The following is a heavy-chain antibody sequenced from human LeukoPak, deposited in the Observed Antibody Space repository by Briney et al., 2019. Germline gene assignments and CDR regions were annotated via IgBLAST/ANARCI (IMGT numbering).Heavy chain of an antibody. CDR3: AKDRVSMYYFDY. V-gene: IGHV3-30*04. D-gene: IGHD3-10*02. CDR2: ISFDGRNQ. J-gene: IGHJ4*02. CDR1: GFTFSSSA. Sequence: GGSLRLSCAASGFTFSSSAMHWVRQTPGEGLEWVAVISFDGRNQVYADSVKGRFTISRDNSKHTLYLQMNSLRAEDTAVYYCAKDRVSMYYFDYWGQGTLVTVSS.